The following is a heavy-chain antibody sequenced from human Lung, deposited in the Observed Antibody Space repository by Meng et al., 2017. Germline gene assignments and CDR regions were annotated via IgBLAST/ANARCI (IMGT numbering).Heavy chain of an antibody. CDR1: GYNFTNYD. Sequence: QVPLVQSGSDAKKPGASMKVSCKASGYNFTNYDISWVRQAPGQGLEWMGWISVKNGEAKYPQNFQGRVTMTTDTTTSTAYMELRSLTSDDTAVYYCARYVPNGSFWYFDFWGRGTLVTVSS. V-gene: IGHV1-18*01. D-gene: IGHD6-13*01. CDR3: ARYVPNGSFWYFDF. J-gene: IGHJ2*01. CDR2: ISVKNGEA.